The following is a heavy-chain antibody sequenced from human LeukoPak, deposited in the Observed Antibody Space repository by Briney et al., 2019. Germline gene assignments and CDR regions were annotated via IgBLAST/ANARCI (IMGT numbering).Heavy chain of an antibody. V-gene: IGHV4-59*08. CDR2: IYYSGST. J-gene: IGHJ4*02. D-gene: IGHD6-13*01. Sequence: SETLSLTCTVSGGSISSYYWSGIRQPPGKGLEWIGYIYYSGSTNYNPSLKSRVTISVDTSKNQFSLKLSSVTAADTAVYYCARHAAAGFDYWGQGTLVTVSS. CDR1: GGSISSYY. CDR3: ARHAAAGFDY.